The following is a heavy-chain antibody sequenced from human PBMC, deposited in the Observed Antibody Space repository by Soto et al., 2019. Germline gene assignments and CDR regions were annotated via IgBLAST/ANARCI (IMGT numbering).Heavy chain of an antibody. CDR1: GGAFSCYH. CDR2: INQSGST. CDR3: ATRDSYYGMDF. Sequence: PSETLSLTCGVYGGAFSCYHWSWIRQAPGKGLEWIGEINQSGSTNYSPSLKSRVTMSVDTSKKQFSLKLISVTAADTALYYCATRDSYYGMDFWGQGTTVTVS. J-gene: IGHJ6*02. V-gene: IGHV4-34*01.